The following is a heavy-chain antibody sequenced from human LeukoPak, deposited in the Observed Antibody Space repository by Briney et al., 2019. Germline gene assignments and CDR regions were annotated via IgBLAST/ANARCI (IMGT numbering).Heavy chain of an antibody. CDR2: MNPNSGHT. D-gene: IGHD1-26*01. CDR1: GYTLTNYD. CDR3: VRVQSGSYARYGMDV. Sequence: ASVKVSCKASGYTLTNYDIHWVRQATGQGLEWMGWMNPNSGHTGYTQKFQGRVTMTRDTSISAAYMELSSLRFEDTAVYYCVRVQSGSYARYGMDVWGQGTTVIVSS. V-gene: IGHV1-8*01. J-gene: IGHJ6*02.